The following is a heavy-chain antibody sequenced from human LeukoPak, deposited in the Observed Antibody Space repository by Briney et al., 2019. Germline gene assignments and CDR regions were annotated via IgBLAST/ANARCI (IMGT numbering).Heavy chain of an antibody. CDR3: ARGRKVRGVIVTYNWFDP. Sequence: SETLSLTCAVYGGSFSGYYWSWIRQPPGKGLEWIGEINHSGSTNYNPSLKSRVTISVDTSKNQFSLKLSSVTAADTAVYYCARGRKVRGVIVTYNWFDPWGQGTLVTVSS. CDR1: GGSFSGYY. J-gene: IGHJ5*02. CDR2: INHSGST. V-gene: IGHV4-34*01. D-gene: IGHD3-10*01.